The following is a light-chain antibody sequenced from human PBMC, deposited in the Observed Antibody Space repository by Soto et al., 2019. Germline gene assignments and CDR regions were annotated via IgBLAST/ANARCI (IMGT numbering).Light chain of an antibody. CDR1: QSLLHSNGYNY. Sequence: DLVMTQSPLSLPVTPGEPASISCRSSQSLLHSNGYNYLDWYLQKPGQSPQLLINLGSNRASGVPDRFSGSGSGTEFTLKISRVEAEDVGVYYCMQALQTPLTFGGGTKVEIK. CDR2: LGS. V-gene: IGKV2-28*01. J-gene: IGKJ4*01. CDR3: MQALQTPLT.